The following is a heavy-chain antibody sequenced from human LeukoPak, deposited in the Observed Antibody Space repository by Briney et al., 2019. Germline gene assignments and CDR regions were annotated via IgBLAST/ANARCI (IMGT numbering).Heavy chain of an antibody. V-gene: IGHV3-23*01. J-gene: IGHJ4*02. CDR2: ISGSGGST. D-gene: IGHD1-20*01. CDR3: AKGGGNWNAFVWY. CDR1: GFTFSSYA. Sequence: ALRLSCAASGFTFSSYAMSWVRQAPGNGLERVSAISGSGGSTYYADSVKGRFTISRDNSKNTPYLQMNSLRAEDTAVYYCAKGGGNWNAFVWYWGQGTLVTVSS.